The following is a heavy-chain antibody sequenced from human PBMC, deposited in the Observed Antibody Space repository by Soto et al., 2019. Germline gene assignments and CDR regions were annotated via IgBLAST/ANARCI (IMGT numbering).Heavy chain of an antibody. D-gene: IGHD3-22*01. CDR2: ISGSGGST. V-gene: IGHV3-23*01. Sequence: GSLRLSCAASGFTFSSYAMSWVRQAPGKGLEWVSAISGSGGSTYYADSVKGRFTISRDNSKNTLYLQMNSLRAEDTAVYYCANYDSSPRHAFDIWGQGTMVTVSS. J-gene: IGHJ3*02. CDR3: ANYDSSPRHAFDI. CDR1: GFTFSSYA.